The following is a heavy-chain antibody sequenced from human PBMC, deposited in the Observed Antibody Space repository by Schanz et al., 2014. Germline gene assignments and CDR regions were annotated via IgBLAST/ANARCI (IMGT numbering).Heavy chain of an antibody. CDR3: ARGRRGDCRRTSCTYYFDY. V-gene: IGHV3-66*01. Sequence: EVQLVESGGGLVQPGGSLRLSCAASGFTVSNNLMRWVRQAPGKGLEWVSIIYSGGSTFYAGSVKGRFTISRENGKNSLYLQMNSLRAGDTAVYYCARGRRGDCRRTSCTYYFDYWGQGTLVTVSS. J-gene: IGHJ4*02. D-gene: IGHD2-2*01. CDR2: IYSGGST. CDR1: GFTVSNNL.